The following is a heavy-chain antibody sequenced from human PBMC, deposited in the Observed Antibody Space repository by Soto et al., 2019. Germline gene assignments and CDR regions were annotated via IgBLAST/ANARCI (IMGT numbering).Heavy chain of an antibody. CDR2: FLYSGST. J-gene: IGHJ4*02. Sequence: QVQVQESGPGLVRPSEPLSLTCTVSGGSISSRDSYWGWIRQPPGKGLEWMGSFLYSGSTYYNPSLKSRVTISVDTSKNQLSLRVTSVTAADTAVYYCARGFGRSHFDYWGQGTLVTVSS. CDR3: ARGFGRSHFDY. CDR1: GGSISSRDSY. V-gene: IGHV4-39*01. D-gene: IGHD3-16*01.